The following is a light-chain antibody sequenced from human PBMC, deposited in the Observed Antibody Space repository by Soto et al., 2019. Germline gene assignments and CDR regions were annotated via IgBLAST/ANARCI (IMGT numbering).Light chain of an antibody. V-gene: IGLV2-14*01. J-gene: IGLJ3*02. CDR3: TSYTSSNTLNVL. CDR2: EVS. CDR1: SSDVGAYNY. Sequence: QSALTQPASVSGSAGQSITISCTGTSSDVGAYNYVSWYQQHPGKAPKLMIFEVSNRPSGVSNRFSGSKSGNTASLTISGLQAEDEADYYCTSYTSSNTLNVLFGGGTKVTVL.